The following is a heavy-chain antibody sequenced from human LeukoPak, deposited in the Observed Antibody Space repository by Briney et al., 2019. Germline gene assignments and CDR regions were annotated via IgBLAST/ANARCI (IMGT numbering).Heavy chain of an antibody. Sequence: GGSLRLSCAASGFTFSSYAMSWVRQAPGQGLEWVSAISDSGGSTYYAESVKGRFTISRDNSKNTLYLQMNSLRAEDTAVYYCAKQDIRSSAWYDWGQGTLVTVSS. CDR1: GFTFSSYA. CDR3: AKQDIRSSAWYD. D-gene: IGHD6-19*01. CDR2: ISDSGGST. J-gene: IGHJ4*02. V-gene: IGHV3-23*01.